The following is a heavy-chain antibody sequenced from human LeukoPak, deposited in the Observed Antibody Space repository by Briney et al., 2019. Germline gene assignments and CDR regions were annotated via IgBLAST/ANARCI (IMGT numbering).Heavy chain of an antibody. CDR2: IYSGGST. D-gene: IGHD1-26*01. CDR3: ARVAWDIRGAQVPYYFDY. V-gene: IGHV3-53*01. Sequence: GGSLRLSCAASGLTVSSNYMSWVRQAPGKGLEWVSVIYSGGSTYYADSVKGRFTISRDNSKNTLYLQMNSLRAEDTAVYYCARVAWDIRGAQVPYYFDYWGQGTLVTVSS. J-gene: IGHJ4*02. CDR1: GLTVSSNY.